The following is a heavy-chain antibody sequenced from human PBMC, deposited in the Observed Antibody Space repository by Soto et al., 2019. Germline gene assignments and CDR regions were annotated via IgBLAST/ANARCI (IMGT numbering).Heavy chain of an antibody. J-gene: IGHJ4*02. CDR3: ARPPYNSLGDYYFDY. V-gene: IGHV5-51*01. D-gene: IGHD6-6*01. CDR1: GYTFTYNW. Sequence: GESLKISCKASGYTFTYNWIGWVRQMPGKGLEWMGIVSPGDSDTRYSPSFQGQVTISADKSISTAYLQWSSLKASDSAMYYCARPPYNSLGDYYFDYWGQGTLVTVSS. CDR2: VSPGDSDT.